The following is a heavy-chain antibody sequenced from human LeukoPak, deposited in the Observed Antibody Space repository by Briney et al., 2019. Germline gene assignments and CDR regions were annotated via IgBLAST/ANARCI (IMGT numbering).Heavy chain of an antibody. V-gene: IGHV3-30*19. CDR3: ARDSAPGLRDFDY. D-gene: IGHD6-6*01. CDR1: GFTLSSYG. CDR2: ISYDGSNK. Sequence: PGGSLRLSCAASGFTLSSYGMHWVRQAPGKGLEWVAVISYDGSNKYYADSVKGRFSISRDNSKNALYLQMNSLRAEDTAVYYCARDSAPGLRDFDYWGQGTLVTVSS. J-gene: IGHJ4*02.